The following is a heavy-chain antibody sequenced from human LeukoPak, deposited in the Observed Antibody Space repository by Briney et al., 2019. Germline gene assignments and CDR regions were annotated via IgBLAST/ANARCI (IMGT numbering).Heavy chain of an antibody. CDR2: IKQDGSEK. Sequence: GGSLRLSCAASGFTFSSYWMSWVRQAPGKGLEWVANIKQDGSEKYYVDSVKGRFTISRDNAKNSLYLQMNSLRAEDTAVYYCARGGVNTLWSGYYGDAFDIWGQGTMVTVSS. J-gene: IGHJ3*02. CDR3: ARGGVNTLWSGYYGDAFDI. D-gene: IGHD3-3*01. V-gene: IGHV3-7*01. CDR1: GFTFSSYW.